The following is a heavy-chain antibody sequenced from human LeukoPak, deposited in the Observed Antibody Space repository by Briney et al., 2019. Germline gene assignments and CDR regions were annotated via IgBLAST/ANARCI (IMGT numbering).Heavy chain of an antibody. CDR1: GFTFSTYW. CDR2: IKQDGSEK. V-gene: IGHV3-7*04. Sequence: GGSLRLSCVASGFTFSTYWLNWVRQAPGKGLEWVANIKQDGSEKYYVDSVKGRFTISTDIAKRSLYLQMNSLRAEDTAVYYCAGGGSWGQGTLVTVSS. J-gene: IGHJ5*02. CDR3: AGGGS.